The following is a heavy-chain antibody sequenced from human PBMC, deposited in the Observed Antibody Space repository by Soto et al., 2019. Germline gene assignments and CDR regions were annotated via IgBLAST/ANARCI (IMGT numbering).Heavy chain of an antibody. V-gene: IGHV1-69*01. D-gene: IGHD6-13*01. Sequence: QVQLVQSGAELKKPGSSVKVSCKASGGTFSSYAISWVRQAPGQGLEWMGGIIPIFVTANYAQKFQGRVTITADESTSTDYMEMSSLRSEDTAVYYCARARSRYSSSAYWFDPWGQGTLVTVSS. CDR2: IIPIFVTA. CDR3: ARARSRYSSSAYWFDP. CDR1: GGTFSSYA. J-gene: IGHJ5*02.